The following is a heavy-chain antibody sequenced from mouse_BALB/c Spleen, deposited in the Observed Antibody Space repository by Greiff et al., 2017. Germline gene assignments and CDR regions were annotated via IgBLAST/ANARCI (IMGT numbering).Heavy chain of an antibody. Sequence: VQLQQSGTVLARPGASVKMSCKASGYSFTSYWMHWVKQRPGQGLEWIGAIYPGNSDTSYNQKFKGKAKLTAVTSASTAYMELSSLTNEDSAVYYCTRSPYGNFYAMDYWGQGTSVTVSS. D-gene: IGHD2-1*01. CDR3: TRSPYGNFYAMDY. V-gene: IGHV1-5*01. CDR2: IYPGNSDT. J-gene: IGHJ4*01. CDR1: GYSFTSYW.